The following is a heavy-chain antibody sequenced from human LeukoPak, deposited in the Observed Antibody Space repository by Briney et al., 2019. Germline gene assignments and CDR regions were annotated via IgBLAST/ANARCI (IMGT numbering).Heavy chain of an antibody. J-gene: IGHJ4*02. D-gene: IGHD6-25*01. V-gene: IGHV3-11*01. CDR3: ARDRSSVNPDYFDY. Sequence: GGSLRLSCAASGFTFSDYYMSWIRQAPGKGLEWVSYISSSGSTIYYADFVKGRFTISRDNAKNSLYLQMNSLRAEDTAVYYCARDRSSVNPDYFDYWGQGTLVTVSS. CDR2: ISSSGSTI. CDR1: GFTFSDYY.